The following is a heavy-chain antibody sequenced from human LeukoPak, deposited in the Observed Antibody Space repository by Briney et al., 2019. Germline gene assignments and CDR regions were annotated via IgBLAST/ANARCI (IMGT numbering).Heavy chain of an antibody. Sequence: GGSLRLSCAASGFTFSSYGMHWVRQAPGKGLEWVAVIWYDGSSKYYADPVKGRFTISRDNSKNTLYLQMNSLRAEDTAVYYCAKSPDGYNFWFDPWGQGTLVTVSS. CDR2: IWYDGSSK. CDR3: AKSPDGYNFWFDP. V-gene: IGHV3-33*06. CDR1: GFTFSSYG. D-gene: IGHD5-24*01. J-gene: IGHJ5*02.